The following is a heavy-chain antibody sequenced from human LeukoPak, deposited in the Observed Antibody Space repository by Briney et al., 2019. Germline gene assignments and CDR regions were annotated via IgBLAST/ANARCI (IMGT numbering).Heavy chain of an antibody. Sequence: GGSLRLSCAASGFTFSSYGMYWVRQAPGKGLEWVAVISYDGSNKYYADSVKGRFTISRDNSKNTLYLQMNSLRAEDTAVYYCAKDMTTVTTNHYWGQGTLVTVSS. D-gene: IGHD4-17*01. CDR3: AKDMTTVTTNHY. CDR2: ISYDGSNK. J-gene: IGHJ4*02. CDR1: GFTFSSYG. V-gene: IGHV3-30*18.